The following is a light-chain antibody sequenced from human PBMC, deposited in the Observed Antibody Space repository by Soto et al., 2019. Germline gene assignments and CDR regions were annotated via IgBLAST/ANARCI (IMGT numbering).Light chain of an antibody. Sequence: VLTQPRSVSGSTGLSVTIFCTRTSSDVGGYNYVSWYQQHPGKAPKLMIYDVSKRPSGVPDRFSGSKSGNTASLTISGLQAEDEADYYCCSYAGSYTFVVFGTGTKVTVL. CDR3: CSYAGSYTFVV. CDR1: SSDVGGYNY. CDR2: DVS. J-gene: IGLJ1*01. V-gene: IGLV2-11*01.